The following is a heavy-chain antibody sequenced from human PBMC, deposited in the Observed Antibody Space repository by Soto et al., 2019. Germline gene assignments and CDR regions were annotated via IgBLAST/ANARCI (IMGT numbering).Heavy chain of an antibody. V-gene: IGHV1-69*13. J-gene: IGHJ4*02. CDR3: ARVRRYDSNKGYYFDY. CDR2: IIPIFDTA. D-gene: IGHD3-3*01. CDR1: AGTFSSYA. Sequence: AVKVSCKASAGTFSSYAISWVLQAPGEGLEWMGGIIPIFDTANYAQKFQGRVTITADESTSTAYMELSSLRSEDTAVYYCARVRRYDSNKGYYFDYWGQGTLVTVSS.